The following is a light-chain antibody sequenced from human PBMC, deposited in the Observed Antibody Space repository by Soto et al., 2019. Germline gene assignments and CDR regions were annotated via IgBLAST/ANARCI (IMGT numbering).Light chain of an antibody. J-gene: IGLJ1*01. Sequence: QSVLTQPPSASGTPGQRVTISCSGSSSNIGSNYVYWYQQLPGTAPKLLIYSNNQRPSGVPDRCSGSKSGNTASLTISGLQAEDEADYYCCSYAGSPWVFGTGTKVTVL. V-gene: IGLV1-47*02. CDR1: SSNIGSNY. CDR3: CSYAGSPWV. CDR2: SNN.